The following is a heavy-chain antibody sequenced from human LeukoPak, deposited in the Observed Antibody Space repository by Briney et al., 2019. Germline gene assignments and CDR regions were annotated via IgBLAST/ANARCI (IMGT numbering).Heavy chain of an antibody. J-gene: IGHJ6*04. CDR1: GFTFSSYW. Sequence: GGSLRLSCAAYGFTFSSYWMSWVRQAPGKGLEWVANIKQDGSEKYYVDSVKGRFTISRDNAKNSLYLQMNSLRAEDTAVYYCPRRPSLDVWGKGTTVTVSS. CDR2: IKQDGSEK. CDR3: PRRPSLDV. V-gene: IGHV3-7*01.